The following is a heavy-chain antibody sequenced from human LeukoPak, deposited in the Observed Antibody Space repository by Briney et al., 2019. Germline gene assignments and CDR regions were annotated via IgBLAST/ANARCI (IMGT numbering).Heavy chain of an antibody. J-gene: IGHJ4*02. V-gene: IGHV3-66*04. CDR2: IYSGGNT. CDR3: ARRDRSYYFDY. CDR1: GFTVRSNY. Sequence: GGSLRLSCAASGFTVRSNYMSWVRQAPGKGLEWVSVIYSGGNTDYADSVKGRFTISRDQSKNTLYLQMNSLRAEDTAVYYCARRDRSYYFDYWGQGTLVTVSS. D-gene: IGHD3-22*01.